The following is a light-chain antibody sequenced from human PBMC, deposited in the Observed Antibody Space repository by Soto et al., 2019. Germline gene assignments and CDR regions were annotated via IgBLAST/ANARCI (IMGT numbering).Light chain of an antibody. Sequence: EIVLTQSPGTLSLSPGERATLSCRASHTISSSYLAWYQQKPGQAPRLLMYGISRRATDIPDRFSGSGSGTDFTLTIARLEPEDFAVYYCQQYVTSSPRTFGQGTKV. V-gene: IGKV3-20*01. CDR2: GIS. J-gene: IGKJ1*01. CDR1: HTISSSY. CDR3: QQYVTSSPRT.